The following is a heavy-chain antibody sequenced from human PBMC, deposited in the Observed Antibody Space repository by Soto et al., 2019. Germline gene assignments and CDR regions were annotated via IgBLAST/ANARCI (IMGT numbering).Heavy chain of an antibody. V-gene: IGHV3-74*01. CDR2: INSDGSST. CDR3: ARDSVTMIVVNGMDV. CDR1: GFTFSSYW. J-gene: IGHJ6*02. Sequence: EVQLVESGGGLVQPGGSLRLSCAASGFTFSSYWMHWVRQAPGKGLVWVSRINSDGSSTSYADSVKGRFTISRDNAKNTLYLQMNSLRAEDTAVYYCARDSVTMIVVNGMDVWGQGTTVTVSS. D-gene: IGHD3-22*01.